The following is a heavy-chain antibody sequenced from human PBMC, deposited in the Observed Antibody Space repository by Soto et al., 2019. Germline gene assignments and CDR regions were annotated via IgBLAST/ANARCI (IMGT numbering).Heavy chain of an antibody. J-gene: IGHJ5*02. V-gene: IGHV3-30*18. CDR2: ISFDGGNQ. CDR3: AKDSSVIAAGSGGWFDP. Sequence: VAGISFDGGNQYYADSVKGRFTISRDKSNTTLYLQMNSLGAEDTATYYCAKDSSVIAAGSGGWFDPWGQGTLVIVSS. D-gene: IGHD6-13*01.